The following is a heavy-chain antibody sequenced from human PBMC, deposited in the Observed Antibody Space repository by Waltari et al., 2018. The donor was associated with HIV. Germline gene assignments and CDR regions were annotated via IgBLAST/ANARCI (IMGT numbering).Heavy chain of an antibody. CDR2: ISYSSTDST. V-gene: IGHV3-48*01. D-gene: IGHD3-10*01. CDR3: AGESMVTTYYNGMDV. J-gene: IGHJ6*02. Sequence: EVQLVESGRDLVQPGGSLRISCVASGSTFSSSNVDWVRQDPGKGIEWIEVISYSSTDSTDYSDMVKVTVTSGRETDKNAVCLQMNSQRAEDTAVYSRAGESMVTTYYNGMDVWGQGTTVRVS. CDR1: GSTFSSSN.